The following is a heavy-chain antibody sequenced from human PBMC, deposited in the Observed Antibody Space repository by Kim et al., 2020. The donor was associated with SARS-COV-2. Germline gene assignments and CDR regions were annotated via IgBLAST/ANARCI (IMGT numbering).Heavy chain of an antibody. J-gene: IGHJ4*02. CDR2: GATT. D-gene: IGHD6-13*01. V-gene: IGHV3-23*01. Sequence: GATTHYADSVKGRFTISRGKSKSTLYLQRSSLGAEDTAIYYCANPRQPDYWGQGTLVTVSS. CDR3: ANPRQPDY.